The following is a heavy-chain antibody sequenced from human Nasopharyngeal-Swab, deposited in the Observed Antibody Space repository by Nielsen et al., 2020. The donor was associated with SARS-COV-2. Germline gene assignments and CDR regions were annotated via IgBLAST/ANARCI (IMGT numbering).Heavy chain of an antibody. D-gene: IGHD3-10*01. Sequence: SETLSLTCTVSGGSISSGGYYWSWIRQHPGKGLEWIGYIYYSGSTYYNPSLKSRVTVSVDTSKNQFSLKLSSVTAADTAVYYCARHHYSYYYGSGSYFQSRYYYYYCMDVWGKGTTVTVSS. J-gene: IGHJ6*03. V-gene: IGHV4-39*01. CDR3: ARHHYSYYYGSGSYFQSRYYYYYCMDV. CDR1: GGSISSGGYY. CDR2: IYYSGST.